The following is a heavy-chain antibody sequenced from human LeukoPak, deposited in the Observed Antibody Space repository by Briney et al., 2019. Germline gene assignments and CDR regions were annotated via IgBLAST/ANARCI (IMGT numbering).Heavy chain of an antibody. CDR3: AKEEEDILGVVVPAALGY. CDR2: ISGSGGST. Sequence: GGSLRLSCAASGFTVSSNYMSWVRQAPGKGLEWVSAISGSGGSTYYADSVKGRFTISRDNSKNTLYLQMNSLRAEDTAVYYCAKEEEDILGVVVPAALGYWGQGTLVTVSS. J-gene: IGHJ4*02. V-gene: IGHV3-23*01. CDR1: GFTVSSNY. D-gene: IGHD2-2*01.